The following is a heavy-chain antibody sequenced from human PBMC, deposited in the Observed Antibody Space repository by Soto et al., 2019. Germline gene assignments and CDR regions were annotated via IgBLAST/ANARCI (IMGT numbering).Heavy chain of an antibody. CDR3: ARAKVRLRSGTYDC. CDR1: GFSFNKYA. D-gene: IGHD1-1*01. V-gene: IGHV3-64*01. CDR2: TSSDGVST. J-gene: IGHJ4*02. Sequence: EVQLLESGGALVQPGGSLRLSCVASGFSFNKYAMHWVRQAPGKGLEYVSGTSSDGVSTYYGNSVKGRFTISRDNSKTTLCLQMGTLRPAHTGAYYCARAKVRLRSGTYDCWGQGTRVAVSS.